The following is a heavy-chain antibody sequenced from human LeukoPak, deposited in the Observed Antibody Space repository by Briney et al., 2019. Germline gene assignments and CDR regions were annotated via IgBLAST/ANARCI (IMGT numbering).Heavy chain of an antibody. CDR1: GYTFTGYY. J-gene: IGHJ5*02. CDR3: ARNLYYYDSRGNWFDP. V-gene: IGHV1-2*02. D-gene: IGHD3-22*01. CDR2: INHNSGGT. Sequence: ASVKVSCKASGYTFTGYYMHWVRQAPGQGLEWMGWINHNSGGTNYAQKFQGRVTMTRDTSISTAYMELSRLRSDDTAVYYCARNLYYYDSRGNWFDPWGQGTLVTVSS.